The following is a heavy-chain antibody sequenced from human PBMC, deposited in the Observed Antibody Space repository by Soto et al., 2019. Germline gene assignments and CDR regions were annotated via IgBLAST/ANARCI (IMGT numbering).Heavy chain of an antibody. CDR1: GYTFISHG. CDR2: ISGKNGNT. CDR3: ARVSSSIVVVPDYGMDV. D-gene: IGHD2-15*01. Sequence: QVQLVQSGVEVKKPGASVKVSCKASGYTFISHGISWVRQAPGQGLEGMGWISGKNGNTNYAQKLQGRVTLTTDTSTSTAYMELRSLRSDDTAVYYCARVSSSIVVVPDYGMDVWGQGTTVTVSS. J-gene: IGHJ6*02. V-gene: IGHV1-18*04.